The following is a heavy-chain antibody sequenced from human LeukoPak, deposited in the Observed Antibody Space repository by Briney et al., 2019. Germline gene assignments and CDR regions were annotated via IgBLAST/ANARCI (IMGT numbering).Heavy chain of an antibody. V-gene: IGHV3-7*01. J-gene: IGHJ3*02. CDR3: ARTVRGIVMPQNAFDI. CDR2: IKQDGSEK. D-gene: IGHD3-22*01. Sequence: GGSLRLSCAASGFTFSNYWMSWVRQAPGKGLEWVANIKQDGSEKYYVDSVKGRSTISRDNAKNALYLQMDSLRVEDTAVYYCARTVRGIVMPQNAFDIWGQGTKVTVSS. CDR1: GFTFSNYW.